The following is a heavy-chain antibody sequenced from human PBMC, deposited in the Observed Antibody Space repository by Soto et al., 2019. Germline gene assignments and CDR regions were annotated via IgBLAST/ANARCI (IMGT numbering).Heavy chain of an antibody. V-gene: IGHV5-51*01. D-gene: IGHD3-9*01. J-gene: IGHJ6*02. Sequence: PGESLKISSKGSGYSFTSYWIGWVRQMPGKGLEWMGIIYPGDSDTRYSPSFQGQVTISADKSISTAYLQWSSLKASDTAMYYCASYDILTGSGMDAWGQGTTVTVSS. CDR1: GYSFTSYW. CDR2: IYPGDSDT. CDR3: ASYDILTGSGMDA.